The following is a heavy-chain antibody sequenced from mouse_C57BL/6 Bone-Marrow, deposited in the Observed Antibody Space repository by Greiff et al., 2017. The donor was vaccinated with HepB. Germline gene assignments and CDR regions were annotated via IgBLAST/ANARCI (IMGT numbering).Heavy chain of an antibody. CDR2: INPSSGYT. J-gene: IGHJ3*01. V-gene: IGHV1-7*01. CDR1: GYTFTSYW. CDR3: ARGITTVPGAY. Sequence: VQLQESGAELAKPGASVKLSCKASGYTFTSYWMHWVKQRPGQGLEWIGNINPSSGYTKYNQKFKDKATLTADKSSSTAYMQLRSLTYEDSAVYYCARGITTVPGAYWGQGTLVTVSA. D-gene: IGHD1-1*01.